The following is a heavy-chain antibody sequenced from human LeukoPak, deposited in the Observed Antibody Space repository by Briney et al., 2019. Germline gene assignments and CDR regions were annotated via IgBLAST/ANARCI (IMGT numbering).Heavy chain of an antibody. CDR3: ARESTTTIFGVVIIKHDAFDI. CDR1: GYTFTGYY. V-gene: IGHV1-2*02. D-gene: IGHD3-3*01. CDR2: VNPNSGGT. Sequence: ASVKVSCKASGYTFTGYYMHWVRQAPGQGLEWMGWVNPNSGGTNYAQKFQGRVTMTRDTSISTAYMELSRLRSDDTAVYYCARESTTTIFGVVIIKHDAFDIWGQGTMVTVSS. J-gene: IGHJ3*02.